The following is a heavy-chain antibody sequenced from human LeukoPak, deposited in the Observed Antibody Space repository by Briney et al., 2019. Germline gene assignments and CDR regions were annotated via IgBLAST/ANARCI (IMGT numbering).Heavy chain of an antibody. J-gene: IGHJ4*02. CDR1: GYTFTGYY. V-gene: IGHV1-2*02. D-gene: IGHD3-22*01. Sequence: GASVKVSCKASGYTFTGYYMHWVRQAPGQGLEWMGWINPNSGGTNYAQKFQGRVTMTRDTSISTAYMELSRLRSDDTAVYYCARDRRKAYYYDSSGYSTWEHFDYWGQGTLVTVSS. CDR3: ARDRRKAYYYDSSGYSTWEHFDY. CDR2: INPNSGGT.